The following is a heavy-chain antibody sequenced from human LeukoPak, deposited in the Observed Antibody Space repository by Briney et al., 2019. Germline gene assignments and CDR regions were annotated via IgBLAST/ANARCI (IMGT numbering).Heavy chain of an antibody. CDR1: GFTFTNYD. Sequence: ASVKVSCKTSGFTFTNYDINWVRQATGQGPEWMGWMNPNSGNTGYAQKFQGRVTMTRNTSITTAYMELSSLRSEDTAVYYCARSYFGSYPYWGQGTLVTVSS. J-gene: IGHJ4*02. CDR2: MNPNSGNT. D-gene: IGHD1-26*01. CDR3: ARSYFGSYPY. V-gene: IGHV1-8*01.